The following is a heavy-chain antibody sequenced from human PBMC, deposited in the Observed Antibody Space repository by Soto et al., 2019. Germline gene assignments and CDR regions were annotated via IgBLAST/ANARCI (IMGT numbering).Heavy chain of an antibody. V-gene: IGHV4-38-2*01. CDR1: GYSIGSGYY. Sequence: PSETLSLTCAVSGYSIGSGYYWGWIRQPPGKGLEWIGSIYHSGSTYYNPSLKSRVTISVDTSKNQFSLKLSSVTAADTAIYYCATRITVFGLLIPPFDPWGQGTQVTVSS. CDR2: IYHSGST. D-gene: IGHD3-3*01. J-gene: IGHJ5*02. CDR3: ATRITVFGLLIPPFDP.